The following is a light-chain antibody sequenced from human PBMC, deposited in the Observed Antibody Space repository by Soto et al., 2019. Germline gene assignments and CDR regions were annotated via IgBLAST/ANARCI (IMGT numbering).Light chain of an antibody. Sequence: DIHMTQSPSSLSASVGDRVTITCRASQSISSYLNWYQQKPGKAPKLLIYAASSLQSGVPSRFSGSGSGTDFTLTISSLRPEDFATYSCQQIYSTLITFGPWTRLEIK. J-gene: IGKJ5*01. CDR2: AAS. CDR1: QSISSY. V-gene: IGKV1-39*01. CDR3: QQIYSTLIT.